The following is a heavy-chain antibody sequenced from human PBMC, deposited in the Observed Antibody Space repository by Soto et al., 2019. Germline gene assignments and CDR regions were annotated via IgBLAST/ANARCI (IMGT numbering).Heavy chain of an antibody. Sequence: GGSLRLSCAASGFTFSSYAMSWVRQAPGKGLEWVSAISSSGGSTYYADSVKGRFTISRDNSKNTLYLQMNSLRAGDTAVYYCAKDIGGGSWCWYFDYWGQGTLVTVSS. CDR1: GFTFSSYA. J-gene: IGHJ4*02. CDR2: ISSSGGST. CDR3: AKDIGGGSWCWYFDY. D-gene: IGHD6-13*01. V-gene: IGHV3-23*01.